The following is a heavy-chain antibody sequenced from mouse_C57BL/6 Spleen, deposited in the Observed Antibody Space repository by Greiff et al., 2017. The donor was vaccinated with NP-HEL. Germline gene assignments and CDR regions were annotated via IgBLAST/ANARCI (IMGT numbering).Heavy chain of an antibody. CDR3: ARHAPSNYYGSSYDYFDY. Sequence: VQLQQSGAELVKPGASVKLSCKASGYTFTEYTIHWVKQRSGQGLEWIGWFYPGSGSIKYNEKFKDKATLTADKSSSTVYMELSRLTSEDSAVYCCARHAPSNYYGSSYDYFDYWGQGTTLTVSS. J-gene: IGHJ2*01. CDR2: FYPGSGSI. CDR1: GYTFTEYT. D-gene: IGHD1-1*01. V-gene: IGHV1-62-2*01.